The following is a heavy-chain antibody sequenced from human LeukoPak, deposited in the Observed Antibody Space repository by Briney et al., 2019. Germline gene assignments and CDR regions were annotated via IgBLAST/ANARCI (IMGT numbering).Heavy chain of an antibody. V-gene: IGHV3-48*03. CDR1: GFTFSSSE. J-gene: IGHJ6*03. D-gene: IGHD3-10*01. CDR3: ARDHHYYGSGSPLEDYYMDV. Sequence: GGSLRLSCAVSGFTFSSSEMNWVRQAPGKGLEWVSYISSSGSTIYYADSVKGRFTISRDNAKNTLYLQMNSLRAEDTAVYYCARDHHYYGSGSPLEDYYMDVWGKGTTVTISS. CDR2: ISSSGSTI.